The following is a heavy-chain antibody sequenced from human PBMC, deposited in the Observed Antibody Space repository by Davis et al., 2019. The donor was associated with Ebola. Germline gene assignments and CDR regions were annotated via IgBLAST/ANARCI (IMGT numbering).Heavy chain of an antibody. CDR3: AAGHYTNQNG. D-gene: IGHD2-8*01. J-gene: IGHJ4*02. Sequence: PGGSLRLSCAASDYSVAANFMSWVRHAPGKGLEWVSVLSAAGTTYYADSVKGRFTISRDISKDMIFLQMNSLRAEDTAVYYCAAGHYTNQNGWGQGTLVTVAS. CDR2: LSAAGTT. CDR1: DYSVAANF. V-gene: IGHV3-53*01.